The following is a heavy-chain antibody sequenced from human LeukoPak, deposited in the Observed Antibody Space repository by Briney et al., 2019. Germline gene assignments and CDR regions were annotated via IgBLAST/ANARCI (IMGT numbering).Heavy chain of an antibody. Sequence: GGSLRLSCAASGFTFSSYEMNWVRQAPGKGLEWVSYISSSGSTIYYADSVKGRFTISRDNAKNSLYLQMNSLRAEDTAVYYCARENLRKTVTLLYAAYFDYWGQGTLATVSS. CDR3: ARENLRKTVTLLYAAYFDY. V-gene: IGHV3-48*03. CDR1: GFTFSSYE. CDR2: ISSSGSTI. D-gene: IGHD4-17*01. J-gene: IGHJ4*02.